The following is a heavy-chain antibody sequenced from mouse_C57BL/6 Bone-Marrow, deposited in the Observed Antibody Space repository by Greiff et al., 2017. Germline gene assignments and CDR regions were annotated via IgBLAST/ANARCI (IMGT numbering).Heavy chain of an antibody. CDR3: ARRDYYGSSYDWYIDV. V-gene: IGHV8-12*01. Sequence: QVTLKVSGPGILQSSQTLSLTCSFSGFSLSTSGMGVSWIRQPSGKGLEWLAHIYWDDDKRYNPSLKSPLTISKGTSRNQVFLKITSVDTADTATYYGARRDYYGSSYDWYIDVWGTGTTVTVSS. CDR2: IYWDDDK. D-gene: IGHD1-1*01. J-gene: IGHJ1*03. CDR1: GFSLSTSGMG.